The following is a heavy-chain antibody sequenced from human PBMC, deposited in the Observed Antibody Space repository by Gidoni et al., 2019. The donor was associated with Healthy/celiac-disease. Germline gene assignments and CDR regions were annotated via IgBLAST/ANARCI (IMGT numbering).Heavy chain of an antibody. D-gene: IGHD2-2*01. Sequence: QVQLVQSGAEVKKPGASVKVSCKASGGNFSSYAISWVRQAPGQGLEWMGGIIPIFGTANYAQQFQGRVTITADESTSTAYMELSSLRSEDTAVYYCASGCSSTSCYPDYYYGMDVWGQGTTVTVSS. J-gene: IGHJ6*02. CDR1: GGNFSSYA. CDR3: ASGCSSTSCYPDYYYGMDV. V-gene: IGHV1-69*01. CDR2: IIPIFGTA.